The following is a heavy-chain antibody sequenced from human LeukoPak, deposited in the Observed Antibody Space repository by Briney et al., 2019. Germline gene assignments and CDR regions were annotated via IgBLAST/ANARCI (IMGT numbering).Heavy chain of an antibody. CDR3: ARRGGHSWDVGNWFDP. J-gene: IGHJ5*02. V-gene: IGHV4-39*01. Sequence: SETLSLTCLVSGDSIRTTSFWGWIRQPPGMGLELIASAAYSGINYYNPSLRSRVIVSADTSKNQFSLRLNSVTAADTAVYYCARRGGHSWDVGNWFDPWGQGILVTVSS. CDR2: AAYSGIN. D-gene: IGHD6-13*01. CDR1: GDSIRTTSF.